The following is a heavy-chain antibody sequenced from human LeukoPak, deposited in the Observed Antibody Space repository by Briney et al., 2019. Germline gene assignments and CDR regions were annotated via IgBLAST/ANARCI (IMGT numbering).Heavy chain of an antibody. CDR1: GGSISSYY. CDR2: IYYSGST. CDR3: AKGIQLWLGDAFDI. V-gene: IGHV4-59*01. D-gene: IGHD5-18*01. Sequence: SETLSLTCTVSGGSISSYYWSWIRQPPGKGLEWIGYIYYSGSTNYNPSLKSRVTISVDTSKNQFSLKLSSVTAADTAVYFCAKGIQLWLGDAFDIWGQGTMVTVSS. J-gene: IGHJ3*02.